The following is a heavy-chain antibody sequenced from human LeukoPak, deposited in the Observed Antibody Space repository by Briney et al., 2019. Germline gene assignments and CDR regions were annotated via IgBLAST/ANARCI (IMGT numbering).Heavy chain of an antibody. Sequence: ASVKVSCKASGGTFSSYAISWARQAPGQGLEWMGGIIPIFGTANYAQKFQGRVTVTADESTSTAYMELSSLRSEDTAVYYCAREFGVYPVVPAAVYGMDVWGQGTTVTVSS. D-gene: IGHD2-2*01. V-gene: IGHV1-69*13. CDR1: GGTFSSYA. CDR3: AREFGVYPVVPAAVYGMDV. CDR2: IIPIFGTA. J-gene: IGHJ6*02.